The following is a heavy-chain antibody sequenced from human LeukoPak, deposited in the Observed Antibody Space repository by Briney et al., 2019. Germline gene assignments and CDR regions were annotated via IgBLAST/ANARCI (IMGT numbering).Heavy chain of an antibody. V-gene: IGHV4-34*01. J-gene: IGHJ5*02. CDR2: INPSGSA. Sequence: PSETLSLTCAVYGGSFSDYYWTWIRQSPGKGLEWIGEINPSGSANNNPSLKSRVTTSLDTSKNQFSLQLSSVTAADTAVYYCARDHGSNSWFYHWGQGTLVTVSS. CDR1: GGSFSDYY. CDR3: ARDHGSNSWFYH. D-gene: IGHD1-26*01.